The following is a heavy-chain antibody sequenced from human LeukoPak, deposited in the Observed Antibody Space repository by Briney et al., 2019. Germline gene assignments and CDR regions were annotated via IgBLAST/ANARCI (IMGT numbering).Heavy chain of an antibody. V-gene: IGHV3-48*03. CDR2: IGHTGSVT. CDR3: AIPPLSGTGSSRPLAGVDV. CDR1: GFTFSIYS. J-gene: IGHJ6*02. Sequence: GGSLRLSCAASGFTFSIYSLNWVHQAPGKGLEWVSYIGHTGSVTSYADSVKGRFTISRDNAKNSLYLQMNSLRAEDTAVYYCAIPPLSGTGSSRPLAGVDVWGQETTVTVSS. D-gene: IGHD3-10*01.